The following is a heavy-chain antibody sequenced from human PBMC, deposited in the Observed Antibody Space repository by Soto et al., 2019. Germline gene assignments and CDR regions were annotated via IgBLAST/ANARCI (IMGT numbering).Heavy chain of an antibody. CDR2: IYYSGST. CDR1: GGSXSSGGYY. Sequence: SETLSLTCTVSGGSXSSGGYYWSWIRQHPGKGLEWIGYIYYSGSTYYNPSLKSRVTISVDTSKNQFSLKLSSVTAADTAVYYCARGGVVVVAAIGVHDAFDIWGQGTMVTVSS. D-gene: IGHD2-15*01. J-gene: IGHJ3*02. CDR3: ARGGVVVVAAIGVHDAFDI. V-gene: IGHV4-31*03.